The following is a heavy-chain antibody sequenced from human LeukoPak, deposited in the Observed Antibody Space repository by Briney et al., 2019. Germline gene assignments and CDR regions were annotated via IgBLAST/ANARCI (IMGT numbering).Heavy chain of an antibody. CDR1: GFTFDDYA. Sequence: GGSLRLSCAASGFTFDDYAMHWVRQAPGKGLEWVSGISWNSGSIGYADSVKGRFTISRDNAKSSLYLQVNSLRAEDTALYYCAKDKTAEPQGTLYYWGQGTLVTVSS. CDR3: AKDKTAEPQGTLYY. J-gene: IGHJ4*02. V-gene: IGHV3-9*01. CDR2: ISWNSGSI. D-gene: IGHD1-14*01.